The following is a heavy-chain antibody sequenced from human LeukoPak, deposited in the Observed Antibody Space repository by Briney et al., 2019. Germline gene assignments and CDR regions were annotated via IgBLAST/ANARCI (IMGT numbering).Heavy chain of an antibody. D-gene: IGHD2-8*02. CDR2: INHSGST. J-gene: IGHJ4*02. V-gene: IGHV4-34*01. CDR1: GGSFSGYY. Sequence: SETLSLTCAVYGGSFSGYYWSWIRQPPGKGLEWIGEINHSGSTNYNPSLKSRVTISVDTSKNQFSLKLSSVTAADTAVYYCARSCSGGVCRNSFYYWGQGTLVTVSS. CDR3: ARSCSGGVCRNSFYY.